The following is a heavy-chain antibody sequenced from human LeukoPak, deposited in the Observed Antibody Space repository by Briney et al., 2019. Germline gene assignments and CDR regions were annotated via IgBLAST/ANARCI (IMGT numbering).Heavy chain of an antibody. D-gene: IGHD5-18*01. CDR1: GGTFSSYA. CDR3: ASYVDTAMVISY. CDR2: IIPILGIA. V-gene: IGHV1-69*04. J-gene: IGHJ4*02. Sequence: SVKVSCKASGGTFSSYAISWVRQAPGQGLEWMGRIIPILGIANYAQKFQGRVTITADKSTSTAYMELSSLISEDTAVYYCASYVDTAMVISYWGQGTLVTVSS.